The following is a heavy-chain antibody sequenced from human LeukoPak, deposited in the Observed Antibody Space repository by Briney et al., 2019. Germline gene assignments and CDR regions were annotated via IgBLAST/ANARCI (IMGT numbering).Heavy chain of an antibody. V-gene: IGHV1-18*01. D-gene: IGHD5/OR15-5a*01. CDR1: GYTSTSYG. CDR3: ARDRGIVSTIPFDY. Sequence: ASVKVSCKASGYTSTSYGISWVRQAPGQGLEWLGWISAYNGNTDYAQKLQGRVTMTTDTSTSTAYMELRSLRSDDTAVYYCARDRGIVSTIPFDYWGQGTLVTVSS. CDR2: ISAYNGNT. J-gene: IGHJ4*02.